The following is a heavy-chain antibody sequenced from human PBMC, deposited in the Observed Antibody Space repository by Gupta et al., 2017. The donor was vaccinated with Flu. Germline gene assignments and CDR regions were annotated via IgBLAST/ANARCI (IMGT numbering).Heavy chain of an antibody. D-gene: IGHD6-13*01. CDR1: GFMFDIYG. CDR2: RWYDGQNK. J-gene: IGHJ2*01. CDR3: ARGQIAGAGSWYFDR. V-gene: IGHV3-33*01. Sequence: QVQLVESGGGVVQPGTSLRLSCPASGFMFDIYGMHWVRQAPGKGLEWVAGRWYDGQNKYYGDSVKGRFSISRDNSKNTGFLQMHSLRAQDTAVYYCARGQIAGAGSWYFDRGGRGTLVTVSS.